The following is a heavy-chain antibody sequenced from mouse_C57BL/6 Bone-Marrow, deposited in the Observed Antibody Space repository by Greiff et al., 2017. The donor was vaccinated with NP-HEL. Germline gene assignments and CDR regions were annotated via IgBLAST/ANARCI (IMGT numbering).Heavy chain of an antibody. V-gene: IGHV1-4*01. D-gene: IGHD1-1*02. Sequence: VQLQQSGAELARPGASVKMSCKASGYTFTSDTMHWVKQRPVKGLEWIGYINPSSGYTKYNQKFKDKATLTADKSSSTAYMQLSSLTSEDSAVYYCARRWAYWSKGTLVTVAA. J-gene: IGHJ3*01. CDR2: INPSSGYT. CDR3: ARRWAY. CDR1: GYTFTSDT.